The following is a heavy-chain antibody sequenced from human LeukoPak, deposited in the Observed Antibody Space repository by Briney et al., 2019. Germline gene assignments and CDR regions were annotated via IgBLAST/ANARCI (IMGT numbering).Heavy chain of an antibody. Sequence: SETLSLTCTVSGGSISSYYWSWIRQPPGKGLEWIGYIYYSGSTNYNPFLKSRVTISVDTSKNQFSLKLSSVTAADTAVYYCARRPGYSGYDSRFDPWGQGTLVTVSS. CDR1: GGSISSYY. D-gene: IGHD5-12*01. CDR3: ARRPGYSGYDSRFDP. V-gene: IGHV4-59*08. CDR2: IYYSGST. J-gene: IGHJ5*02.